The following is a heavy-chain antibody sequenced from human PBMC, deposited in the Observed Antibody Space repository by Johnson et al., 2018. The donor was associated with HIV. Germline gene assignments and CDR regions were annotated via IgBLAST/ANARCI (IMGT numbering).Heavy chain of an antibody. CDR2: IRYDGSNK. Sequence: QVQLVESGGGVVQPGGSLRLSCAASGFTFSSYAMHWVRQAPGKGLEWVAFIRYDGSNKYYADSVKGRFTISRDNSKNTLFLEMNSLRVEDTAVYYCTTGAFHAYDMWGQGTMVTVS. J-gene: IGHJ3*02. CDR1: GFTFSSYA. V-gene: IGHV3-30*02. D-gene: IGHD1-1*01. CDR3: TTGAFHAYDM.